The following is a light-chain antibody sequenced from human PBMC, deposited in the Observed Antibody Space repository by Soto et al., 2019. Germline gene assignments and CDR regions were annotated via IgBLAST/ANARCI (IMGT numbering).Light chain of an antibody. CDR2: EGS. Sequence: QSALTQPASVSGSPGQSITISCTGTSSDVGSYNLGSWYQQHPGKAPKLMIYEGSKRPSGVSNRFSGSKSGNTASLTISGLQAEDEADSYCCPYAGTSIWVFGTGTKLTVL. J-gene: IGLJ1*01. CDR1: SSDVGSYNL. V-gene: IGLV2-23*01. CDR3: CPYAGTSIWV.